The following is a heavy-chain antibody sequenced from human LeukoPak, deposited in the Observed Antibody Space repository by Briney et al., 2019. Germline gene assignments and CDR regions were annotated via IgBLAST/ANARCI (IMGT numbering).Heavy chain of an antibody. CDR2: ISSSGSTI. D-gene: IGHD2-15*01. CDR3: ANGYCSGGSCPWPRSYFDY. J-gene: IGHJ4*02. CDR1: GFTFSSYE. Sequence: GGSLRLSCAASGFTFSSYEMNWVRQAPGKGLEWVSYISSSGSTIYYADSVKGRFTISRDNAKNSLYLQMNSLRAEDTAVYYCANGYCSGGSCPWPRSYFDYWGQGTLVTVSS. V-gene: IGHV3-48*03.